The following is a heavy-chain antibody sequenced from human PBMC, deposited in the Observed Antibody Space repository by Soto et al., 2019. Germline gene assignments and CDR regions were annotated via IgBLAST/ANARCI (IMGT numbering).Heavy chain of an antibody. J-gene: IGHJ4*02. Sequence: QVQLVQSGAEVKKPGASVKVSCKASGYTFTSYGISWVRQAPGQGLEWMGWISAYHGNTNYAQKLQGRVTMTTDTPTSPAYMELRSLRSDDTAVYYCARITMVRGVIITWDYWGQGTLVTVSS. CDR1: GYTFTSYG. CDR2: ISAYHGNT. D-gene: IGHD3-10*01. CDR3: ARITMVRGVIITWDY. V-gene: IGHV1-18*01.